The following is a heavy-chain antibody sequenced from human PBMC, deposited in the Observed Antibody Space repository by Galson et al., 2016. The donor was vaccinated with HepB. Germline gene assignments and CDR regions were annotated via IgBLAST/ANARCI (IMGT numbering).Heavy chain of an antibody. CDR1: GFTFTNYV. V-gene: IGHV3-33*01. Sequence: SLRLSCAASGFTFTNYVMHWVRQAPGKGLEWVAVIWYDGSNIKYVDSVEGRFTISRDNSKNTVYLETNSLRAEDTAVYYCARVVGRYAYYFDSWGQGTLVTVSS. J-gene: IGHJ4*02. CDR2: IWYDGSNI. CDR3: ARVVGRYAYYFDS. D-gene: IGHD3-10*01.